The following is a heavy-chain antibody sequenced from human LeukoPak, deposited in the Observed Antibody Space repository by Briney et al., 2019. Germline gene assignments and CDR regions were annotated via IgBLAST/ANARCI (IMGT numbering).Heavy chain of an antibody. CDR1: GFTFSNYG. Sequence: PGRSLRLSYAASGFTFSNYGMHWVRQAPGKGLEWVAVISYDGSNKYYADSVKGRFTISRDNSKNTLYLQMNTLRDEDTAVYYCAKDLGYNWNDGRGAFDIWGQGTMVTVSS. V-gene: IGHV3-30*18. CDR2: ISYDGSNK. D-gene: IGHD1-1*01. J-gene: IGHJ3*02. CDR3: AKDLGYNWNDGRGAFDI.